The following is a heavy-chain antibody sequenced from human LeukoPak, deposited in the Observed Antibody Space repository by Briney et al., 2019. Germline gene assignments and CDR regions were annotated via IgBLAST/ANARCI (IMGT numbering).Heavy chain of an antibody. Sequence: GGSLRLSCAASGFTFSSYAMSWVRQAPGKGLEWVSAISGSGGSTYYADSVKGRFTISRDNSKNTLYLQMNSLRAEDTAVYYCARAPTTYYYDSSGHPPDYWGQGTLVTVSS. J-gene: IGHJ4*02. CDR3: ARAPTTYYYDSSGHPPDY. CDR2: ISGSGGST. D-gene: IGHD3-22*01. V-gene: IGHV3-23*01. CDR1: GFTFSSYA.